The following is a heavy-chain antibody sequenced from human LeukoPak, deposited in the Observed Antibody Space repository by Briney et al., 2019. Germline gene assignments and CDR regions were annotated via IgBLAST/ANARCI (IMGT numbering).Heavy chain of an antibody. D-gene: IGHD6-19*01. CDR2: ISSSSSYI. Sequence: GGSLRLSCAASGFTFSSYSMNWVRQAPGKGLEWVSSISSSSSYIYYADSVKGRFTISRDNAKNSPYLQMNSLRAKDTAVYYCARLSIAVAGLDYWGQGTLVTVSS. J-gene: IGHJ4*02. CDR3: ARLSIAVAGLDY. V-gene: IGHV3-21*01. CDR1: GFTFSSYS.